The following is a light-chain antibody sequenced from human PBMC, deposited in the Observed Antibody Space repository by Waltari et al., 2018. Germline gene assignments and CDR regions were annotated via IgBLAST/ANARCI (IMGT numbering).Light chain of an antibody. CDR1: QSVSKY. Sequence: ELVLTQSPGTLSLSPGERATLSCRASQSVSKYLAWYQQRPGQAHRLLIYAASTRATGIPDRFSGSGFGTDFSLTISRREPEDFAVYYCQNHERLPAKFGQGTKVEIK. CDR3: QNHERLPAK. V-gene: IGKV3-20*01. J-gene: IGKJ1*01. CDR2: AAS.